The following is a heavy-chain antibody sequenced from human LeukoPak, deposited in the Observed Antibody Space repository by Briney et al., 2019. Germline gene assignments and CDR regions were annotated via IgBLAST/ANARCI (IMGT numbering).Heavy chain of an antibody. V-gene: IGHV3-21*01. CDR3: ARRTFPNDAFDV. D-gene: IGHD1-7*01. CDR2: ISGSGSDI. Sequence: GGSLRLSCAASGFTFSTFSMNWVRQTPGRGLEWVSAISGSGSDIYYADSVKGRFTISRDNPKRSLYLQMNSLRAEDTAVYYCARRTFPNDAFDVWGQGTVVTVSS. J-gene: IGHJ3*01. CDR1: GFTFSTFS.